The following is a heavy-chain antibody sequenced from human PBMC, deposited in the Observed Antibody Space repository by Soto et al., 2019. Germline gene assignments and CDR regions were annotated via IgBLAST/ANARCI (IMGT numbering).Heavy chain of an antibody. CDR3: ARVEWYSSSWYLDY. CDR2: IYSDGNT. V-gene: IGHV3-53*01. Sequence: GGSLRLSCAASGFTVSSSYMTWVRQAPGKGLEWVSLIYSDGNTYYADSVKGRFTISRDNSKNTLYLQMNSLRAEDTAVYYCARVEWYSSSWYLDYWGQGTLVTVSS. CDR1: GFTVSSSY. D-gene: IGHD6-13*01. J-gene: IGHJ4*02.